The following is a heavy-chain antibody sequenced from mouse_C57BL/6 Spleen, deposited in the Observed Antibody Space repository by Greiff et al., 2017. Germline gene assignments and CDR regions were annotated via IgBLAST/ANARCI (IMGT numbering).Heavy chain of an antibody. J-gene: IGHJ2*01. CDR2: ISWDVDK. CDR3: ARDGDYYGSTLDY. V-gene: IGHV8-12*01. CDR1: GFSLSTSGMG. Sequence: QVTLKESGPGLLQSSQTLSLTCSFSGFSLSTSGMGVCWLRQPSGKGLEWLAHISWDVDKRYNPSLKSLLTISKDPSRHQVGLKITSVDTADTATYDCARDGDYYGSTLDYWCQGTTLTVSS. D-gene: IGHD1-1*01.